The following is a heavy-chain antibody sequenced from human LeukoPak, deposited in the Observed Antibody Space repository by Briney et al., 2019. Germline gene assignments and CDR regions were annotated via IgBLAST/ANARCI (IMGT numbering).Heavy chain of an antibody. Sequence: GGSLRLSCVASGFTVSSNYMSWVRQAPGKGLEWVSIIYSGGNTYYADSVKGRFTISRDNSKNTLYLQMNRLRPEDTAVYYCARGTVTAPDYWGQGTLVTVSS. CDR1: GFTVSSNY. J-gene: IGHJ4*02. V-gene: IGHV3-53*01. CDR2: IYSGGNT. CDR3: ARGTVTAPDY. D-gene: IGHD2-21*02.